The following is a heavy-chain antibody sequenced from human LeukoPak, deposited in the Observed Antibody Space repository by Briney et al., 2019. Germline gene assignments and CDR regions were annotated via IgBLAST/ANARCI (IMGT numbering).Heavy chain of an antibody. J-gene: IGHJ3*02. V-gene: IGHV3-23*01. CDR2: ISGSGGST. CDR1: GFNFSSYA. CDR3: ANIPTAVLAATRPFDAFDI. D-gene: IGHD6-13*01. Sequence: GGSLRPSCAASGFNFSSYAMSWVRQAPGKGLEWVSAISGSGGSTYYADSVKGRLTISRDNSKNTLYLQMNSLRAEDTAVYYCANIPTAVLAATRPFDAFDIWGQGTMVTVSS.